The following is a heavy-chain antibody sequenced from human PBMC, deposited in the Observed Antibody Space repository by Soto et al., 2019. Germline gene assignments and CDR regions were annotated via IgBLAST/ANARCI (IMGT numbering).Heavy chain of an antibody. Sequence: ASVKVSCKASGYTFMSYGISWVRQAPGEGLEWMGWISAYNGNTNYAQKLRGRVTMTRDTSTSTAYMELRSLRSDDTAVYYCARDGPTTGGFGYWGQGTLVTVSS. J-gene: IGHJ4*02. CDR3: ARDGPTTGGFGY. CDR2: ISAYNGNT. D-gene: IGHD3-10*01. V-gene: IGHV1-18*01. CDR1: GYTFMSYG.